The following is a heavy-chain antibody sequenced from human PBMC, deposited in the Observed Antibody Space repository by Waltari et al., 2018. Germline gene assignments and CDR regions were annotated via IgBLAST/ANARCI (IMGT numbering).Heavy chain of an antibody. D-gene: IGHD6-6*01. Sequence: EMQLLESGGGLVQPGGSLRLSCAASGFPFSPYTMNWVRQAPGKGLEWVAVITAIGLMDYGDAVKGRVIISRDNSKNTLYLEMYRLRVEDTARYYCAKDEGARLAPTFGMDAWGQGTTVIVSS. CDR2: ITAIGLM. J-gene: IGHJ6*02. CDR3: AKDEGARLAPTFGMDA. CDR1: GFPFSPYT. V-gene: IGHV3-23*01.